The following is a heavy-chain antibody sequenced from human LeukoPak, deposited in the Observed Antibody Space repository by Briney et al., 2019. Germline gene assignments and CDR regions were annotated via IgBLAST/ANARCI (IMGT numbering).Heavy chain of an antibody. CDR2: VYYSGTT. D-gene: IGHD3-10*01. J-gene: IGHJ4*02. Sequence: PSETLSLTCSVSGGSISLSYYYWGWIRQPPGKALEWIGSVYYSGTTSYNPSLKSRVTISVDTSKNQFSLKLSSVTAADTAVYYCARPYGSGSYVDYWGQGTLVTVSS. V-gene: IGHV4-39*01. CDR1: GGSISLSYYY. CDR3: ARPYGSGSYVDY.